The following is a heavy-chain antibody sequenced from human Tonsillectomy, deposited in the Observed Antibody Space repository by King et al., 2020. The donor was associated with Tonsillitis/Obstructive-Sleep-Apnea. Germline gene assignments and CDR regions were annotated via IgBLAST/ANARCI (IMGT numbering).Heavy chain of an antibody. CDR1: GYTFTSYA. D-gene: IGHD2-2*01. J-gene: IGHJ3*02. V-gene: IGHV7-4-1*02. CDR3: ARTIYCSSSNCAGDRGAFDI. Sequence: VQLVQSGSELKKPGASVKVSCKASGYTFTSYAMNWVRQAPGQGLEWMGWINTNTGNPTYAQCFTGRFVFSLDTSVSTAYLQISSLKAEDTAVYYCARTIYCSSSNCAGDRGAFDIWGQGTMVTVSS. CDR2: INTNTGNP.